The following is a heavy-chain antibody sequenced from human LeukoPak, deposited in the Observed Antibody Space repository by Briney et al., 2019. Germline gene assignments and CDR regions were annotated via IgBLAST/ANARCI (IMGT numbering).Heavy chain of an antibody. CDR2: ISGSGGST. D-gene: IGHD6-6*01. CDR3: AKSGPGVQKNFDY. Sequence: GGSLRLSCAASGFTFSSYAMSWVRQAPGKGLEWVSAISGSGGSTYYADSVKGRFTTSRDNSKNTLYLQMNSLGAEDTAVYYCAKSGPGVQKNFDYWGQGTLVTVSS. V-gene: IGHV3-23*01. J-gene: IGHJ4*02. CDR1: GFTFSSYA.